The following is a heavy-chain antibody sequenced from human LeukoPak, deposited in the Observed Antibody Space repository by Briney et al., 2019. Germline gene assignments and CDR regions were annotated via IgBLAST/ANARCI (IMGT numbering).Heavy chain of an antibody. CDR1: GFTVSSNY. CDR2: IYSGGST. D-gene: IGHD6-6*01. V-gene: IGHV3-53*01. Sequence: TGGSLRLSCAASGFTVSSNYMSWVRQAPGKGLEWVSVIYSGGSTYYADSVKGRFTISRDNSKNTLYLQMNSLRAEDTAVYYCARKSAARKTSEFDYWGQGTLVTVSS. J-gene: IGHJ4*02. CDR3: ARKSAARKTSEFDY.